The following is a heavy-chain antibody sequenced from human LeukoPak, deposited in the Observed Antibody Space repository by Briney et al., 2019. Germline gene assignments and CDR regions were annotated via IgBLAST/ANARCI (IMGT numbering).Heavy chain of an antibody. Sequence: ASVKVSCKXSGGTFSSYAISWVRQAPGQGLEWMGRINPNSGGTNYAQKFQGRVTMTRDTSISTAYMELSRLRSDDTAVYYCARSYPEYYYDSSGYYDYWGQGTLVTVSS. CDR1: GGTFSSYA. CDR3: ARSYPEYYYDSSGYYDY. J-gene: IGHJ4*02. CDR2: INPNSGGT. D-gene: IGHD3-22*01. V-gene: IGHV1-2*06.